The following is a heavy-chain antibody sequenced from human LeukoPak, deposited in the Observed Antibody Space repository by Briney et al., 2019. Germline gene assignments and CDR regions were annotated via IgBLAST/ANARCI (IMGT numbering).Heavy chain of an antibody. CDR2: VYYSGRT. CDR3: ARLLDNDSSGDPDTFDM. D-gene: IGHD3-22*01. Sequence: PSETLSLTCTVSGVSISGHYWSWIRQPPGNGLEWIGFVYYSGRTRYNPSLHSRVTISADTSKNHLSLKLTSVTAADTAVYYCARLLDNDSSGDPDTFDMWGQGIEVTVSS. CDR1: GVSISGHY. J-gene: IGHJ3*02. V-gene: IGHV4-59*11.